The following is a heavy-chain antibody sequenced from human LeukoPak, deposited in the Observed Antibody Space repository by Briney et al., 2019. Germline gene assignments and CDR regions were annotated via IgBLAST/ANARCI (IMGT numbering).Heavy chain of an antibody. CDR3: ARSWQQLAPQYFQH. Sequence: PSETLSLTCTVSGGSISSGGYYWSWIRQPPGKGLEWIGYIYHSGSIYYNPSLKSRVTISVDRSKNQFSLKLSSVTAADTAVYYCARSWQQLAPQYFQHWGQGTLVTVSS. D-gene: IGHD6-13*01. J-gene: IGHJ1*01. V-gene: IGHV4-30-2*01. CDR1: GGSISSGGYY. CDR2: IYHSGSI.